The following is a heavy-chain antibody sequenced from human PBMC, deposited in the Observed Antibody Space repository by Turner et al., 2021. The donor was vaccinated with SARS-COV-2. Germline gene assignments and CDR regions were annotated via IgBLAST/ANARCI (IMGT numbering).Heavy chain of an antibody. D-gene: IGHD1-26*01. CDR2: INHSGST. CDR3: ARGIKGVLMSGSYYYYGMDV. V-gene: IGHV4-34*01. CDR1: GGSFSGYY. J-gene: IGHJ6*02. Sequence: QVQLQQWGAGLLKPSETLSLTCAVYGGSFSGYYWSWIRQPPGKGLEWIGEINHSGSTNYNPSIKSRVTISVDTSKNQFSLKLSSVTAADTAVYYCARGIKGVLMSGSYYYYGMDVWGQGTTVTVSS.